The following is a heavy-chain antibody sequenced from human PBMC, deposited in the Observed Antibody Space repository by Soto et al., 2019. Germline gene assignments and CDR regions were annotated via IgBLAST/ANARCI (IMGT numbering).Heavy chain of an antibody. CDR2: IKQAGSEK. Sequence: EVQLVESGGDLVQPGGSLRLSCVASGFTFSSYWMTWVRQAPGKGLEWVANIKQAGSEKYYADSVKGRFTISRDNAKNSMYLQMNSLRAEDTALYYCARNRYSDYWGQGTLVTVSS. CDR3: ARNRYSDY. V-gene: IGHV3-7*01. D-gene: IGHD3-16*02. CDR1: GFTFSSYW. J-gene: IGHJ4*02.